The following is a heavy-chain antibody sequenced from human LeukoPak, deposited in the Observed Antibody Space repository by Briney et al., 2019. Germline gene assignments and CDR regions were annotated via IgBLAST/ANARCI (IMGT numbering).Heavy chain of an antibody. D-gene: IGHD1-26*01. J-gene: IGHJ4*02. CDR3: ARGSGSYPAFYY. CDR2: IIPIFGTA. Sequence: SVKVSCKASGGTFSSYAISWVRQAPGQGLEWMGGIIPIFGTANYAQKFQGRVTITADESTSTAYMELSSLRSEDMAVYYCARGSGSYPAFYYWGQGTLVTVSS. CDR1: GGTFSSYA. V-gene: IGHV1-69*13.